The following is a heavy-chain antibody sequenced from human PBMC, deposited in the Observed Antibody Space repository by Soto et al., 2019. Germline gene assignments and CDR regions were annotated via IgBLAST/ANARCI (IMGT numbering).Heavy chain of an antibody. V-gene: IGHV3-30*18. J-gene: IGHJ4*02. CDR1: GFTLGSYG. D-gene: IGHD1-7*01. CDR2: TSYDGTTK. CDR3: AKDTGNYRVGDY. Sequence: QVQLLESGGGVVQPGRSLRLSCAASGFTLGSYGMHWVRQAPGKGLEWVAATSYDGTTKYYADSVKGRFTTSRDNSKNALYLQMNSLRAEDTALYYCAKDTGNYRVGDYWGQGTLVTVSS.